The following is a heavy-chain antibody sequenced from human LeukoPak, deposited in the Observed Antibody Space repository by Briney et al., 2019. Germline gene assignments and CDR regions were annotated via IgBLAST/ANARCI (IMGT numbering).Heavy chain of an antibody. J-gene: IGHJ4*02. CDR2: ISYDGSNK. CDR3: ARRSSRSFDY. CDR1: GFTFSSYG. D-gene: IGHD2/OR15-2a*01. Sequence: PGRSLRLSCAASGFTFSSYGMHWVRQAPGKGLEWVAVISYDGSNKYYADSVKGRFTISRDNSKNTLYLQMSSLRAEDTAVYYCARRSSRSFDYWGQGTLVTVSS. V-gene: IGHV3-30*03.